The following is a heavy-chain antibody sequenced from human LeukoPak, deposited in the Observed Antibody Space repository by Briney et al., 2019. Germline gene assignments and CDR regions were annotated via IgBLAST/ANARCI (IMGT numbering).Heavy chain of an antibody. V-gene: IGHV1-18*01. CDR3: ARVILRLGSGRGFGP. D-gene: IGHD1-14*01. J-gene: IGHJ5*02. CDR1: GYTFTSYG. CDR2: ISAYNGNT. Sequence: GASVKVSCKASGYTFTSYGISWVRQAPGQGLEWMGWISAYNGNTNYAQKLQGRVTMTTDTSTSTAYMELRSLRSDDTAVYYCARVILRLGSGRGFGPWGQGTLVTVSS.